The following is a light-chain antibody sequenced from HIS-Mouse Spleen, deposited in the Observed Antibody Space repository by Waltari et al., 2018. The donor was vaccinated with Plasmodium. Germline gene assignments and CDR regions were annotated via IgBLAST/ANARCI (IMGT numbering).Light chain of an antibody. CDR2: DVS. V-gene: IGLV2-11*01. Sequence: QSALTQPRSVSGSRGQSVTIYCTGTSSDVGGYNNVSWYQQHPGKATKLMIYDVSKRPSGVPDRFSGSKSGNTASLTISGLQAEEEADYYCCSYAGSYTWVFGGGTKLTVL. CDR1: SSDVGGYNN. CDR3: CSYAGSYTWV. J-gene: IGLJ3*02.